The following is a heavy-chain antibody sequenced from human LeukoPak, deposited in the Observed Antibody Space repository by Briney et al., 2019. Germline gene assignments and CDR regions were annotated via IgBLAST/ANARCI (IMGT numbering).Heavy chain of an antibody. Sequence: GGSLKLSCAASGLTFSGSGIHWVRQASGKGLEWLGRIGRQGDSDATRYAASLKGKFTISRVDSRNTAYLQMNSLKTEDTAVYYCAGDYNFLTGLNYWGQGTLVTVST. V-gene: IGHV3-73*01. CDR2: IGRQGDSDAT. D-gene: IGHD3-9*01. CDR3: AGDYNFLTGLNY. CDR1: GLTFSGSG. J-gene: IGHJ4*02.